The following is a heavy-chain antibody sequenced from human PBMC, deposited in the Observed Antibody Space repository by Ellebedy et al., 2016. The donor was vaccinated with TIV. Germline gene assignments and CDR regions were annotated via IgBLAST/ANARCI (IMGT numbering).Heavy chain of an antibody. CDR3: SGAYGRATPKY. CDR2: FYSSGST. Sequence: MPSETLSLTCTVSGVSVNRANYYWTWIRQPPGKGLEWIGYFYSSGSTDYKPSLKSRVAISVDTSKNQFSLKLSSVTAADTAVYFCSGAYGRATPKYWGQGTLVTVSS. D-gene: IGHD3-10*01. V-gene: IGHV4-61*01. J-gene: IGHJ4*02. CDR1: GVSVNRANYY.